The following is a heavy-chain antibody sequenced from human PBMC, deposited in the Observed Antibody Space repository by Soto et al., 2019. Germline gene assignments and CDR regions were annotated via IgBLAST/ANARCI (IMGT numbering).Heavy chain of an antibody. CDR1: GFTFSSYA. J-gene: IGHJ6*01. D-gene: IGHD1-1*01. V-gene: IGHV3-23*01. CDR2: LSGGGGGT. CDR3: AKESKRTAYYYYGMDG. Sequence: GGSLRLSCAASGFTFSSYAMSWVRQAPGQGLEWISALSGGGGGTYYADSVKGRFTISRDNSKNTLYLQMNSRRAEDTAVYYCAKESKRTAYYYYGMDGWGHGTTVTVAS.